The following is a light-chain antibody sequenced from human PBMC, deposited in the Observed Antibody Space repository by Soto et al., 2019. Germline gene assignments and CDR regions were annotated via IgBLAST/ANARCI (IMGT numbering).Light chain of an antibody. Sequence: VLTQPPSVSGAPGQRVTISCTGSSSNIGAGFDVHWYQQVPGTAPKLLIFGTINRPSGVPDRFSGSKSGTSASLAINGLQAEDEAEYYCQSYASSLSGHNYVFGTGTKVTVL. CDR3: QSYASSLSGHNYV. CDR1: SSNIGAGFD. V-gene: IGLV1-40*01. J-gene: IGLJ1*01. CDR2: GTI.